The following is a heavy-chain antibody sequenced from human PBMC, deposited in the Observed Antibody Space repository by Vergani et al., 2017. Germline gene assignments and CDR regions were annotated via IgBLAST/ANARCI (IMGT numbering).Heavy chain of an antibody. CDR1: GFTFSSYE. D-gene: IGHD7-27*01. Sequence: EVQLLESGGGLVQPGGSLRLSCAASGFTFSSYEMNWVRQAPGKGLEWVSYISSSGSTIYYADSVKGRVTISRDNAKNSLDLQMNSLRAEDTAVYYCARDRKTGWGGVDYWGQGTLVTVSS. CDR3: ARDRKTGWGGVDY. J-gene: IGHJ4*02. V-gene: IGHV3-48*03. CDR2: ISSSGSTI.